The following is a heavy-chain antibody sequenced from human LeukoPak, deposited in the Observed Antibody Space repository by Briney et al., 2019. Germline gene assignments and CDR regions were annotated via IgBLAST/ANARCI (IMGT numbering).Heavy chain of an antibody. CDR2: IKQDGSEK. CDR3: ARETMYDFWSGLYYFDY. CDR1: GFTFSSYW. Sequence: GGSLRLSCAASGFTFSSYWMSWVRQAPGKGLEWVANIKQDGSEKYYVDSVKGRFTISRDNAKNSLYLQMNSLRAEDTAVYYCARETMYDFWSGLYYFDYWGQGTLVTVSS. D-gene: IGHD3-3*01. V-gene: IGHV3-7*01. J-gene: IGHJ4*02.